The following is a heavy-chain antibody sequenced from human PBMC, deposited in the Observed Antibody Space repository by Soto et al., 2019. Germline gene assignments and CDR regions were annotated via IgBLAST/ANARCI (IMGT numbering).Heavy chain of an antibody. D-gene: IGHD1-26*01. Sequence: GASVKVSCKASGYTFTGYYMHWVRQAPGQGLEWMGWINPNSGGTNYAQKFQGWVTMTRDTSISTAYMELSRLRSDDMAVYYCATQRSEWELSFDYWGQGTLVTVSS. CDR3: ATQRSEWELSFDY. CDR2: INPNSGGT. CDR1: GYTFTGYY. J-gene: IGHJ4*02. V-gene: IGHV1-2*04.